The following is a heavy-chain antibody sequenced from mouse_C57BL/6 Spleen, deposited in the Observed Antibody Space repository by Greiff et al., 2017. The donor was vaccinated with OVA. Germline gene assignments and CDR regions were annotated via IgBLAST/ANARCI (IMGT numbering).Heavy chain of an antibody. CDR2: IYPGDGDT. Sequence: QVQLQQSGPELVKPGASVKISCKASGYAFSSSWMNWVKQRPGKGLEWIGRIYPGDGDTNYNGKFKGKATLTADKSSSTAYMQLSSLTSEDSAVYFWAMPPYYGSDYFDYWGQGTTLTVSS. CDR1: GYAFSSSW. CDR3: AMPPYYGSDYFDY. D-gene: IGHD1-1*01. J-gene: IGHJ2*01. V-gene: IGHV1-82*01.